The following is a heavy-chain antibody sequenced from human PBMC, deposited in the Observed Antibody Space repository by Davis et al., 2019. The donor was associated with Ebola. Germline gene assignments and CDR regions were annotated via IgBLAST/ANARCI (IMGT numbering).Heavy chain of an antibody. CDR3: ARGYFGSGSYYTSSYYFDN. CDR2: VSSNNDKT. Sequence: ASVKVSCKTSGYTFSLYGISWVRQAPGQGLEWMGWVSSNNDKTNYAHKFQGRVIMTTDTSTSTAYMELRSLRSDDTAVYFCARGYFGSGSYYTSSYYFDNWGQGTLVTVSS. CDR1: GYTFSLYG. J-gene: IGHJ4*02. D-gene: IGHD3-10*01. V-gene: IGHV1-18*01.